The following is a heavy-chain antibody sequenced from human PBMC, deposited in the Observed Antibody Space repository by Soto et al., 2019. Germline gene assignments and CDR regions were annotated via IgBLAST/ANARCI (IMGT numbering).Heavy chain of an antibody. Sequence: SETLSLTCTVSGGSITIAGYYWTCIRQHPGKGLGWIACIYYSGTTSYSPSLRSRLTISVDTSKSQFSLKLTSVTAADTAVYYCARALIQLWPHYYYGMDVWGQGTTVTVSS. CDR3: ARALIQLWPHYYYGMDV. V-gene: IGHV4-31*03. D-gene: IGHD5-18*01. CDR1: GGSITIAGYY. J-gene: IGHJ6*02. CDR2: IYYSGTT.